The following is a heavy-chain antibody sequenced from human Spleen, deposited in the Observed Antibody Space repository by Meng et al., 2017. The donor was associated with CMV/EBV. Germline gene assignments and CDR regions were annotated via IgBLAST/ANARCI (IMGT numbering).Heavy chain of an antibody. CDR1: GGSISSSSYY. J-gene: IGHJ4*02. V-gene: IGHV4-39*07. CDR2: IYYSGST. CDR3: ARDAAEYCSSTSCYYLDY. Sequence: GSLRLSCTVSGGSISSSSYYWGWIRQPPGKGLEWIGSIYYSGSTYYNPSLKSRVTISVDTSKNQFSLKLSSVTAADTAVYYCARDAAEYCSSTSCYYLDYWGQGTLVTVSS. D-gene: IGHD2-2*01.